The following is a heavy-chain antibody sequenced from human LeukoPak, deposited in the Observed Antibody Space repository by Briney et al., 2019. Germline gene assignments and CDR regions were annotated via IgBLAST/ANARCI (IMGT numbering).Heavy chain of an antibody. J-gene: IGHJ6*03. CDR1: GGSISSNSYY. CDR2: IYYSGST. CDR3: ARVAYYYYYMDV. V-gene: IGHV4-39*07. Sequence: SETLSLTCAVSGGSISSNSYYWGWIRQPPGKGLEWIGSIYYSGSTYYNPSLKSRVTISVDTSKNQFSLKLSSVTAADTAVYYCARVAYYYYYMDVWGKGITVTVSS.